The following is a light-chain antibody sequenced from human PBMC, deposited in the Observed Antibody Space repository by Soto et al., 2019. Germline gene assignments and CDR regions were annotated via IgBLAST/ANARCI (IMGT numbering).Light chain of an antibody. J-gene: IGKJ1*01. V-gene: IGKV3-15*01. CDR1: EDVSSK. CDR3: LQYDTWPPGT. Sequence: ILMTQSPATLSVSPGGRATLSCRASEDVSSKLVWYQQKPGLPPRLVIYDASTRATGIPGRFSGSGSGKDFTLTISGLQSEDFAIYYCLQYDTWPPGTFGQGTKVEI. CDR2: DAS.